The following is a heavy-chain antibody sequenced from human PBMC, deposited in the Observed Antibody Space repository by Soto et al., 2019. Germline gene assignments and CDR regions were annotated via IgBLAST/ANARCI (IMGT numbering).Heavy chain of an antibody. J-gene: IGHJ4*02. CDR2: ISYDGSQE. Sequence: QVPLVESGGGVVQPGRSLRLSCAASGFTFSSYGMHWVRQAPGRGLGWVAVISYDGSQEYYADSVKGRFTISRDNSKDTLYLQMNSLRVEDTAVYYCAKDLSWGEGGDYWGQGTLVTVSS. CDR3: AKDLSWGEGGDY. CDR1: GFTFSSYG. D-gene: IGHD3-10*01. V-gene: IGHV3-30*18.